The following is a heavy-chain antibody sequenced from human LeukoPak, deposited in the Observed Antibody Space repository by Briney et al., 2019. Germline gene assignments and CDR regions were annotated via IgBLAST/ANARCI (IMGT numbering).Heavy chain of an antibody. CDR2: INHSGST. J-gene: IGHJ6*03. CDR3: ASEYWGSDCLEYMDV. D-gene: IGHD2-21*02. Sequence: PSETLSLTCAVYGGSFSGYYWSWIRQPPGKGLEWIGEINHSGSTNYNPSLKSRVTISVDTSKNQFSLKLSSVTAADKAVYYCASEYWGSDCLEYMDVWGKGTTVTISS. V-gene: IGHV4-34*01. CDR1: GGSFSGYY.